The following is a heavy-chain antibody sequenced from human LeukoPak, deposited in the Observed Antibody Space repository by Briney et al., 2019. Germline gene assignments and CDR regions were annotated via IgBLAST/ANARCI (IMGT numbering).Heavy chain of an antibody. CDR2: IYTSGST. Sequence: SQSLSLTCPVAGGSISSYYWRWIRQPAGKGLEWIGRIYTSGSTNYNPSLMSRVTMSVDTSKNQFSLKLSSVTAADTAVYYCARVRTYYDILTGYSDNAFDIWGQGTMVTVSS. D-gene: IGHD3-9*01. J-gene: IGHJ3*02. CDR1: GGSISSYY. V-gene: IGHV4-4*07. CDR3: ARVRTYYDILTGYSDNAFDI.